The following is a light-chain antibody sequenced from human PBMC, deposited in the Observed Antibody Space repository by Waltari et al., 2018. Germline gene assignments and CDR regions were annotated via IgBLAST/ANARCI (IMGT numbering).Light chain of an antibody. V-gene: IGLV3-19*01. CDR1: SLRRYS. Sequence: SSDLTQAPAVSVAFGQTVRITCQGDSLRRYSESWYQQRPGQAPILVLYGQNDRPSGIPDRFSGSTSGNTASLTITGAQAEDEADYYCHSRDTSSTRFFGGGTRLTV. J-gene: IGLJ2*01. CDR3: HSRDTSSTRF. CDR2: GQN.